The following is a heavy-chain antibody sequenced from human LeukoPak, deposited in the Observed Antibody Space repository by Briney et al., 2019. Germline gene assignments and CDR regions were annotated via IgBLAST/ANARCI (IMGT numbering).Heavy chain of an antibody. D-gene: IGHD3-22*01. Sequence: ASVKVSCTASGYTFTSYAMNWVRQAPGQGLEWMGWINTNTGNPTYAQGFTGRFVFSLDTSVSTAYLQISSLKAEDTAVYYCARDLGLYYYDSSGYDDYWGQGTLVTVSS. CDR3: ARDLGLYYYDSSGYDDY. CDR1: GYTFTSYA. CDR2: INTNTGNP. J-gene: IGHJ4*02. V-gene: IGHV7-4-1*02.